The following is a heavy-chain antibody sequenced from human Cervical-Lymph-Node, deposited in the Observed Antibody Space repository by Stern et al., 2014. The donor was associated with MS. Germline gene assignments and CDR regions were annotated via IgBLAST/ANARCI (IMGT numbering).Heavy chain of an antibody. V-gene: IGHV1-69*01. J-gene: IGHJ5*02. CDR2: IFPVFGTP. D-gene: IGHD6-13*01. Sequence: EQLVESGAEVTKPGSSVKVDCKASGGTFSKFPSSWVRQAPGQGLEWMGGIFPVFGTPTYAQEFRGRVTITADVSTSTVYMELSSLRSDDTAVYYCALSSETSDRWYSLGYDLWGQGTLVTVSS. CDR1: GGTFSKFP. CDR3: ALSSETSDRWYSLGYDL.